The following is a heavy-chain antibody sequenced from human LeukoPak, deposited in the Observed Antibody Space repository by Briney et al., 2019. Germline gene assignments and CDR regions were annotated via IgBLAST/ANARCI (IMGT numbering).Heavy chain of an antibody. J-gene: IGHJ4*02. CDR1: GGSISSSSYY. D-gene: IGHD1-26*01. CDR2: IYYSGST. CDR3: ARDASAWGHFDY. Sequence: PSETLSLTCTVSGGSISSSSYYWGWIRQPPGKGLEWIGSIYYSGSTNYNPSLKSRVTMSVDTSKNQFSLKLSSVTAADTAVYYCARDASAWGHFDYWGQGTLVTVSS. V-gene: IGHV4-39*07.